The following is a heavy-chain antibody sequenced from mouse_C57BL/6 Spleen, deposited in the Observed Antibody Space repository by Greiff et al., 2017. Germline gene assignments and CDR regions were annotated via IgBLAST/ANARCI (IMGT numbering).Heavy chain of an antibody. V-gene: IGHV1-47*01. CDR3: ARLYGSSPGSVAY. D-gene: IGHD1-1*01. J-gene: IGHJ3*01. CDR2: FHPYNDDT. CDR1: GYTFTTYP. Sequence: VKLMESGAELVKPGASVKMSCKASGYTFTTYPIEWMKQNHGKSLEWIGNFHPYNDDTKYNEKFKGKATLTVEKSSSTVYLELSRLTSDDSAVYYCARLYGSSPGSVAYWGQGTLVTVSA.